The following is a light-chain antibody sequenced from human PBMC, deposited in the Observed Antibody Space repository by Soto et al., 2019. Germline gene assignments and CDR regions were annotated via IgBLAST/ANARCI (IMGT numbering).Light chain of an antibody. CDR3: QHTDIDPFT. J-gene: IGKJ2*01. Sequence: DVQMTQSPSSLSASVGDRVTITCRASQSISRYLNWDQQKPGKATKLLIYTTSYLHSGVPSRFSGSGSVTDFTLTISSLQPEDFAIYYCQHTDIDPFTFGQGTKLEIK. V-gene: IGKV1-39*01. CDR1: QSISRY. CDR2: TTS.